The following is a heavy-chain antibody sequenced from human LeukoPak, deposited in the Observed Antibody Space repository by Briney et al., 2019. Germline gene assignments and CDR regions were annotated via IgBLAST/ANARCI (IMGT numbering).Heavy chain of an antibody. Sequence: ASVKVSCKASGYTFTSYGISWVRQAPGQGLEWMGWISAFNGNTNYAQKLQGRVTMTTDTSTSTAYMELRSLRSDDTAVYYCAREARLVPTRGVVPAYVGKSREGKPYYFDYWGQGTLVTVSS. CDR1: GYTFTSYG. CDR3: AREARLVPTRGVVPAYVGKSREGKPYYFDY. CDR2: ISAFNGNT. D-gene: IGHD2-2*01. V-gene: IGHV1-18*01. J-gene: IGHJ4*02.